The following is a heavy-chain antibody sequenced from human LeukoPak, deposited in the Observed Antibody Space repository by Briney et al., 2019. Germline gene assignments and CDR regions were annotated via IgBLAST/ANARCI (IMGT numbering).Heavy chain of an antibody. J-gene: IGHJ4*02. Sequence: PGGSLRLSCAASGFTFSSYAMNWVRQAPGKGLEWVSSISSSSSYIYYADSVKGRFTISRDNAKNSLFLQMNSLRAEDTGVYYCARDELAVAGTELDYWGQGTLVTVSS. CDR3: ARDELAVAGTELDY. CDR2: ISSSSSYI. D-gene: IGHD6-19*01. CDR1: GFTFSSYA. V-gene: IGHV3-21*01.